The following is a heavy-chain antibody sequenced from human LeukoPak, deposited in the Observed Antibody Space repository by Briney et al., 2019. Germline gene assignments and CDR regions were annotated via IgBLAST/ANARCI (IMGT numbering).Heavy chain of an antibody. V-gene: IGHV3-30-3*01. CDR2: ISYDGSNK. J-gene: IGHJ6*03. CDR1: GFTFSSYA. Sequence: GSLRLSCAASGFTFSSYAMHWVRQAPGKGLEWVAVISYDGSNKYYADSVKGRFTISRDNSKNTLYLQMNSLRAEDTAVYYCARDGIVVVPAASKQYYYYYMDVWGKGTTVTVSS. CDR3: ARDGIVVVPAASKQYYYYYMDV. D-gene: IGHD2-2*01.